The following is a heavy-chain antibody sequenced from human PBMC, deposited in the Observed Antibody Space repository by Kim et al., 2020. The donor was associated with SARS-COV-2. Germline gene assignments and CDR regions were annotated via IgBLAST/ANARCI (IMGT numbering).Heavy chain of an antibody. Sequence: GGSLRLSCAASGFTFSSYAMSWVRQAPGKGLEWVSAISGSGGSKYYADSVKGRFTISRDNSKNTLYLQMNSLRAEDTAVYYCAKDIVVVPSAKYYYYSGMDVWGQGTTVTVSS. CDR2: ISGSGGSK. CDR1: GFTFSSYA. CDR3: AKDIVVVPSAKYYYYSGMDV. V-gene: IGHV3-23*01. J-gene: IGHJ6*02. D-gene: IGHD2-2*01.